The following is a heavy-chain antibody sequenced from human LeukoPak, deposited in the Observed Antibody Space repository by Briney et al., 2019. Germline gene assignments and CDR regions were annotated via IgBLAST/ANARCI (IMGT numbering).Heavy chain of an antibody. J-gene: IGHJ6*03. Sequence: VASVKVSCKASGGTFSSYAISWVRQAPGQGLEWMGGIIPIFGTANYAQKFQGRVTITADKSTSTAYMELSSLRSEDTAVYYCASTNYCTNGVCPRYYYYYYYMDVWGKGTTVTVSS. CDR2: IIPIFGTA. CDR1: GGTFSSYA. D-gene: IGHD2-8*01. CDR3: ASTNYCTNGVCPRYYYYYYYMDV. V-gene: IGHV1-69*06.